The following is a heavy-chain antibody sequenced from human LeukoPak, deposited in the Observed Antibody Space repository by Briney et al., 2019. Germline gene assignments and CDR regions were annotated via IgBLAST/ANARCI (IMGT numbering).Heavy chain of an antibody. J-gene: IGHJ4*02. Sequence: PGGSLRLSCAASGFTVSSNYMSWVRQAPGKGLEWVSVIYSGDSTYYADSVKGRFTISRDNSKNTLYLQMNSLRAEDTAVYYCAKDKPVSGYDPVDYWGQGTLVTVSS. V-gene: IGHV3-53*01. CDR3: AKDKPVSGYDPVDY. D-gene: IGHD5-12*01. CDR2: IYSGDST. CDR1: GFTVSSNY.